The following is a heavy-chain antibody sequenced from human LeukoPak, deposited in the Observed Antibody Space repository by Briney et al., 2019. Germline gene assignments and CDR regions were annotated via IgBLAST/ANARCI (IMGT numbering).Heavy chain of an antibody. CDR3: ARDCPSEWFGGIDY. CDR2: ISSSSSYI. D-gene: IGHD3-10*01. CDR1: GFTFSSYS. V-gene: IGHV3-21*01. Sequence: GGSLRLSCAASGFTFSSYSMNWVRQAPGKGLEWVSSISSSSSYIYYADSVKGRFTISRDNAKNSLYLQMNSLRAEDTAVYYCARDCPSEWFGGIDYWGQGTLVTVSS. J-gene: IGHJ4*02.